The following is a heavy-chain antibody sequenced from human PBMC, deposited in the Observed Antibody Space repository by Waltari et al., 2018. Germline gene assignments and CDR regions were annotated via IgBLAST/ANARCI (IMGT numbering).Heavy chain of an antibody. CDR1: EGTFRGYP. J-gene: IGHJ5*02. CDR3: ARWLTTNNWFDP. D-gene: IGHD4-4*01. V-gene: IGHV1-69*14. Sequence: QVQLVQSGAEVKKPGSSVRVSCKAPEGTFRGYPIAGVRKAPGQGLEWMGGIIPIFGTANYAQKFQGRVTITADKSTSTAYMELSSLRSEDTAVYYCARWLTTNNWFDPWGQGTLVTVSS. CDR2: IIPIFGTA.